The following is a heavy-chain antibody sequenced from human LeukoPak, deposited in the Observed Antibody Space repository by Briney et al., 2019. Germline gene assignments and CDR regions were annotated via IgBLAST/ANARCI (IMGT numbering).Heavy chain of an antibody. V-gene: IGHV4-34*01. CDR1: GGSFSGYY. J-gene: IGHJ5*02. CDR3: ARGRGSSGWVRRFDP. CDR2: INHSGST. D-gene: IGHD6-19*01. Sequence: SETLSLTCAVYGGSFSGYYWSWIRQPPGKGLEWIGEINHSGSTNYNPSLKSRVTISLDTSKNQFSLKLSSVTAADTAVYYCARGRGSSGWVRRFDPWGQGTLVTVSS.